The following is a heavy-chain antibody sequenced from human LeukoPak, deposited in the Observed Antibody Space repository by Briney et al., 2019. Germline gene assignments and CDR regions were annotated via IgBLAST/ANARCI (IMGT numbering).Heavy chain of an antibody. CDR3: ARDLYYYESSSYPAGYFQY. CDR2: ISSGGSII. J-gene: IGHJ1*01. Sequence: GGSLRLSCAASGFTFSDYYMSWIRQAPGKGLEWVSYISSGGSIIYYADSVEGRFTISRDSAKNSLYLQMNSLRAEDTAVYYCARDLYYYESSSYPAGYFQYWGQGTLVTVSS. D-gene: IGHD3-22*01. V-gene: IGHV3-11*01. CDR1: GFTFSDYY.